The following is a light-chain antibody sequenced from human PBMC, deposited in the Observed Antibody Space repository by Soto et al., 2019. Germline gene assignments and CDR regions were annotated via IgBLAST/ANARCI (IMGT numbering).Light chain of an antibody. V-gene: IGKV1-5*01. Sequence: DIQMPQSPSTLSASVGDRVTITCRASQSISSWLAWYQQKPGKAPKLLIYDASSLESGVPSRFSGSGSGTDFNLTISSLQPEDFATFYCQQSYSTPWTFGQGTKVDI. CDR1: QSISSW. J-gene: IGKJ1*01. CDR2: DAS. CDR3: QQSYSTPWT.